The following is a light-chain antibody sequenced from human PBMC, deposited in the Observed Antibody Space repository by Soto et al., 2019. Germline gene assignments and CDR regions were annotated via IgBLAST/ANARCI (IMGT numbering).Light chain of an antibody. CDR3: AAWDDSLNGVV. CDR2: SNN. CDR1: SSNIGSNT. Sequence: QSVLTQPPSASGTPGQRVTISCSGSSSNIGSNTVNWYQQLPGTAPKLLIYSNNQRLSVVPDRFSGSKSGTSASLAISGLQSEDEADYYCAAWDDSLNGVVFGGGTKLTVL. J-gene: IGLJ2*01. V-gene: IGLV1-44*01.